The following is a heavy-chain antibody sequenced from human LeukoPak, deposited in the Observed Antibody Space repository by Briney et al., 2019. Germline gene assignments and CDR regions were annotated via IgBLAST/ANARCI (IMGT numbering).Heavy chain of an antibody. J-gene: IGHJ4*02. CDR1: GFTLSSYA. Sequence: PGRSLRLSCAASGFTLSSYAMSWVRQAPGKGLEWVSAISGSGGSTYYADSVKGRFTISRDNSKNTLYLQMNSLRAEDTAVYYCAKDPSDPLPAGYSVTWGQGTLVTVSS. CDR3: AKDPSDPLPAGYSVT. CDR2: ISGSGGST. V-gene: IGHV3-23*01. D-gene: IGHD6-13*01.